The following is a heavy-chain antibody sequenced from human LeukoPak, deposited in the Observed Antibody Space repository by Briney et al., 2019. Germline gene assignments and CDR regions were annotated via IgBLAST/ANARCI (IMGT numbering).Heavy chain of an antibody. CDR3: ARVWIEYGVGSRTFDY. CDR1: GYSFTDYW. V-gene: IGHV1-2*02. J-gene: IGHJ4*02. Sequence: GESLKISCKGSGYSFTDYWIGWVRQAPGQGLEWMGWINPNSGGTNYAQKFQGRVTMTRDTSMTTAYMELSSLRSDDTAVYYCARVWIEYGVGSRTFDYWGQGTLVTVSS. D-gene: IGHD3-10*01. CDR2: INPNSGGT.